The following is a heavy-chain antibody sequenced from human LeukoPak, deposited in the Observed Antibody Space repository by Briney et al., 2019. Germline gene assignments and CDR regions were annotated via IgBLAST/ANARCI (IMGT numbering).Heavy chain of an antibody. D-gene: IGHD3-22*01. CDR3: ASMSFDSSGYYCYY. CDR2: IYPGDFDT. V-gene: IGHV5-51*01. Sequence: AGESLKISCKGSGYSFTNYWIGWVRQMPGKGLEWMGIIYPGDFDTRYSPSFQGQVTISADKSISTAYLQWSSLKASDTAMYYCASMSFDSSGYYCYYWGQGTLVTVSS. CDR1: GYSFTNYW. J-gene: IGHJ4*02.